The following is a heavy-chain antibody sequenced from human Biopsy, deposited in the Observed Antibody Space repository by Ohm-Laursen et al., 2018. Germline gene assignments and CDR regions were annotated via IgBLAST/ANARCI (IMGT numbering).Heavy chain of an antibody. CDR1: GGSTIHYY. V-gene: IGHV4-59*01. Sequence: SQTLSLTCTVSGGSTIHYYWNWIRQSPGKGLEWIVYIYSSGITNYNPSLKSRLTISIDTSKNQFSLKLNSMTTADTAVYYCARGQDYGGNKAFDIWGQGTKVTVSP. J-gene: IGHJ3*02. D-gene: IGHD4-23*01. CDR3: ARGQDYGGNKAFDI. CDR2: IYSSGIT.